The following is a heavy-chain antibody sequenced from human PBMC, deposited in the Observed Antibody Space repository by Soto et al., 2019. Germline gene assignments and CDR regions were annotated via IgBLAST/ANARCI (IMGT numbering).Heavy chain of an antibody. J-gene: IGHJ4*02. D-gene: IGHD1-26*01. V-gene: IGHV4-59*08. CDR1: SGSISGSY. Sequence: QVQLQESGPGLVKPSETLSLTCTVSSGSISGSYWAWIRQPPGKGLEYIGYIYYTESSNYSPSLQSRVTLSVDTSKNQFSLQLTSVTAADTAVYYCARHATGGTYPLDYWGQGTLVTASS. CDR3: ARHATGGTYPLDY. CDR2: IYYTESS.